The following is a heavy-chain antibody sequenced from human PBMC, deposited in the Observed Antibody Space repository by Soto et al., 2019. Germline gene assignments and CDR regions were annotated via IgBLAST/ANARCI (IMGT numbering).Heavy chain of an antibody. D-gene: IGHD2-2*01. CDR1: GGSISSYY. J-gene: IGHJ4*02. Sequence: QVQLQESGPGLVKPSETLSLTCTVSGGSISSYYWSWIRQPPGKGLEWIGYIYYSGSTNYNPSLTSRVTGAVDTSKNQFSLKLSSVTAGGTAVYYCARHGLVPAAPFDYWGQGTLVTVSS. CDR2: IYYSGST. CDR3: ARHGLVPAAPFDY. V-gene: IGHV4-59*08.